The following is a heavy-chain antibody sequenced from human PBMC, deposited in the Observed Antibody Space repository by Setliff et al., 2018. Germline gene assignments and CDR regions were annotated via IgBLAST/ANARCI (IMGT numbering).Heavy chain of an antibody. CDR1: RFTFSVYV. V-gene: IGHV3-23*01. J-gene: IGHJ4*02. CDR2: TTGSGGGT. Sequence: PGGSLRLSCTASRFTFSVYVMAWVRQAPGKGLEWVSSTTGSGGGTYYADSVKGRFIVSRDNSKNTLYLQMNSLRVDDTAIYYCAKELSLANGNDWGLGTLVTVSS. D-gene: IGHD1-1*01. CDR3: AKELSLANGND.